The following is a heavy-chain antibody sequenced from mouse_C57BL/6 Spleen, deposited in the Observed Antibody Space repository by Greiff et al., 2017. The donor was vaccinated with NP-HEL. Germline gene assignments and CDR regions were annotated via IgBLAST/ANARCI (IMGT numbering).Heavy chain of an antibody. CDR1: GYTFTSYW. D-gene: IGHD3-2*02. Sequence: VQLQESGAELVKPGASVKLSCKASGYTFTSYWMQWVKQRPGQGLEWIGEIDPSDSYTNYNQKFKGKATLTVDTSSSTAYMQLSSLTSEDSAVYYCARGERQTAQATWFAYWGQGTLVTVSA. CDR2: IDPSDSYT. CDR3: ARGERQTAQATWFAY. J-gene: IGHJ3*01. V-gene: IGHV1-50*01.